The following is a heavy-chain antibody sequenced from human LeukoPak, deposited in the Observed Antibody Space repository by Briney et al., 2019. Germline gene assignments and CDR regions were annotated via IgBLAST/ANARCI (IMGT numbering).Heavy chain of an antibody. Sequence: SETLSLTCTVSGGSISSYYWSWIRQPPGKGLEWIGYIYYSGSTNYNPSLKSRVTISVDTSKNQFSLKLSSVTAADTAVYCCARHREHPYDLSGMDVWGQGTTVTVSS. D-gene: IGHD3-3*01. J-gene: IGHJ6*02. CDR1: GGSISSYY. CDR3: ARHREHPYDLSGMDV. CDR2: IYYSGST. V-gene: IGHV4-59*08.